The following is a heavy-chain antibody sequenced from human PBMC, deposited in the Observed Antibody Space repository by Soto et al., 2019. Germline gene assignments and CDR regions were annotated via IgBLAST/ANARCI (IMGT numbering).Heavy chain of an antibody. J-gene: IGHJ6*02. V-gene: IGHV3-23*01. CDR3: ANTAMAGTGYYYYGMDV. CDR1: GFTFSSYA. D-gene: IGHD6-19*01. Sequence: GGSLRLSCAASGFTFSSYAMSWVRQAPGKGLEWVSAISGGGGSTYYPDSVKGRFTISRDNSKNTLFLQMNSLRAEDTAVYYCANTAMAGTGYYYYGMDVWGQGTTVTVSS. CDR2: ISGGGGST.